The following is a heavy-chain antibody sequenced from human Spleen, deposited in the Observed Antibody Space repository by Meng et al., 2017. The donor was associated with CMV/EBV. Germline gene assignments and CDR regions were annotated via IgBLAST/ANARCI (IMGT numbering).Heavy chain of an antibody. J-gene: IGHJ4*02. V-gene: IGHV3-30*04. CDR3: AKGFGDGYSQEYQFDF. D-gene: IGHD5-24*01. CDR1: GFTFSNNA. Sequence: GESLKISCSASGFTFSNNAMHWVRQAPGKGLHWVAIISYDGRNNYYADSVKGRFTISRDNSKGTLYLQMDSLRVEDTAVYFCAKGFGDGYSQEYQFDFWGQGTLVTVSS. CDR2: ISYDGRNN.